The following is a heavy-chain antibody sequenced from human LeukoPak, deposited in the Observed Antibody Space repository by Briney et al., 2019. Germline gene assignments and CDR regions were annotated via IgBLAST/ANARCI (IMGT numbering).Heavy chain of an antibody. D-gene: IGHD3-10*01. J-gene: IGHJ6*03. Sequence: PSETLSLTCTVSGGSISSNSFYWGWIRQPPGKGLEWIGEINHSGSTNYNPSLKSRVTISVDTSKNQFSLKLSSVTAADTAVYYCARGPPYGPPPRYYYYMDVWGKGTTVTVSS. V-gene: IGHV4-39*07. CDR2: INHSGST. CDR1: GGSISSNSFY. CDR3: ARGPPYGPPPRYYYYMDV.